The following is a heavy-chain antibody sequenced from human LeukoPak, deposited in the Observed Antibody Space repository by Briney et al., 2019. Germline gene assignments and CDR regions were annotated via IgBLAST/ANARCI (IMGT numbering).Heavy chain of an antibody. Sequence: ASVKVSCKASGYTFSSYHIHWVRQAPGQGLEWMGKINPSFNPGVDVTSYAQKFQGRVTMTRDTSTNTVYKELSSLRSEDTAVYYCARAWESIAGYYFDYWGQGTLVTVSS. CDR1: GYTFSSYH. V-gene: IGHV1-46*01. D-gene: IGHD1-26*01. CDR3: ARAWESIAGYYFDY. CDR2: INPSFNPGVDVT. J-gene: IGHJ4*02.